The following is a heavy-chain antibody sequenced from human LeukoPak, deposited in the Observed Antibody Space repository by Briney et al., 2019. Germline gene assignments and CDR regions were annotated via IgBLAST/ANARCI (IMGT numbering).Heavy chain of an antibody. D-gene: IGHD3-10*01. Sequence: SETLSLTCTVSGDSFSNTDFFRGWIRQPPGKGLEWIANIDYSGRIYYNPSLKSRVTMSRDTPKNQFSLKVTSVTAADTAVYYCARLDGSLAHISGSYPDFWGQGILVTVSS. CDR2: IDYSGRI. J-gene: IGHJ4*02. V-gene: IGHV4-39*01. CDR1: GDSFSNTDFF. CDR3: ARLDGSLAHISGSYPDF.